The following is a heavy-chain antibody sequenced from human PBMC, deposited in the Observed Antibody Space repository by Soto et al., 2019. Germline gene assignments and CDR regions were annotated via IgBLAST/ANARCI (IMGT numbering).Heavy chain of an antibody. Sequence: PSETLSLTCTVSGGSISSYYCTWVRQPPGKGLEWIGYIYSSGSTNYNPSLKSRVTISVDTSKNQFSLKLSSVTAADTAVYYCVRGTVPVKFRFDPWGQGTLVTVSS. J-gene: IGHJ5*02. CDR2: IYSSGST. CDR3: VRGTVPVKFRFDP. D-gene: IGHD6-19*01. CDR1: GGSISSYY. V-gene: IGHV4-59*01.